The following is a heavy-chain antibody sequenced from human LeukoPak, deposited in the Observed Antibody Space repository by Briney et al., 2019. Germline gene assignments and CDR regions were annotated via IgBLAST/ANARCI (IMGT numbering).Heavy chain of an antibody. J-gene: IGHJ4*02. V-gene: IGHV4-61*02. D-gene: IGHD6-19*01. CDR1: GGSISSGSYY. Sequence: PSETLSLTCTVSGGSISSGSYYWSWIRQPAGKGLEWIGRIYTSGSTNYNPSLKSRVTISVDTSKNQFSLKLSSVTAADTAVYYCARVDVRSGWYGEDYWGQGTLVTVSS. CDR3: ARVDVRSGWYGEDY. CDR2: IYTSGST.